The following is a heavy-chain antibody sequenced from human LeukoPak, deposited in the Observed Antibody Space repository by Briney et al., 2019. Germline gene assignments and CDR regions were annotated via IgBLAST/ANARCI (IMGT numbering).Heavy chain of an antibody. Sequence: GGSLRLSCAASGFTFSNYAMTWVRQAPGKGLEWVSSISDSGGNTYYADSVKGRFTISRDNSKNTLYLHMNSLRVEDTAVYYCARGGYYYDQPQFDPWGQGTLVTVSS. J-gene: IGHJ5*02. V-gene: IGHV3-23*01. CDR1: GFTFSNYA. CDR3: ARGGYYYDQPQFDP. D-gene: IGHD3-22*01. CDR2: ISDSGGNT.